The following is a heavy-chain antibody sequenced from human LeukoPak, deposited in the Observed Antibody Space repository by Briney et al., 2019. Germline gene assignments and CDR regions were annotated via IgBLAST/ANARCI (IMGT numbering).Heavy chain of an antibody. V-gene: IGHV4-39*01. Sequence: PSETLSLTCTVSGGSISSSSYYWGWIRQPPGKGLEWIGSIYYSGSTYYNPSLKSRVTISVDTSKNQFSLKLSSVTAADTAVYYCARPDAGLFDYWGQGTLVTVSS. CDR2: IYYSGST. J-gene: IGHJ4*02. CDR1: GGSISSSSYY. D-gene: IGHD6-13*01. CDR3: ARPDAGLFDY.